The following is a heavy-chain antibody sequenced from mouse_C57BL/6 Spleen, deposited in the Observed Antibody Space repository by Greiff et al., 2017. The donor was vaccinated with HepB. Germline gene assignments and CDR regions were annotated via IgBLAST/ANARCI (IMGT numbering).Heavy chain of an antibody. J-gene: IGHJ2*01. Sequence: EVQLQQSGPELVKPGASVKMSCKASGYTFTDYNMHWVKQSHGKSLEWIGYINPNNGGTSYNQKFKGKATLTVNKSSSTAYMELRSLTSEDSAVYYCARMRWLADYFDYWGQGTTLTVSS. D-gene: IGHD2-3*01. CDR1: GYTFTDYN. CDR3: ARMRWLADYFDY. V-gene: IGHV1-22*01. CDR2: INPNNGGT.